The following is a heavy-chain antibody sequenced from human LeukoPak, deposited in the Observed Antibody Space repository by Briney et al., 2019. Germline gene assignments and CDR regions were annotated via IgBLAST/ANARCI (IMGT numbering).Heavy chain of an antibody. CDR2: ISPGDSDT. Sequence: GESLKISCKGSGYSFTSYWIAWVRQMPGKGLEWMGIISPGDSDTRSSPSFQGQIIISVDKTISTAYLQWSSLKASYTAMYYCARPRDGYNYDAFDIWGQGTMVTVSS. D-gene: IGHD5-24*01. V-gene: IGHV5-51*01. CDR3: ARPRDGYNYDAFDI. CDR1: GYSFTSYW. J-gene: IGHJ3*02.